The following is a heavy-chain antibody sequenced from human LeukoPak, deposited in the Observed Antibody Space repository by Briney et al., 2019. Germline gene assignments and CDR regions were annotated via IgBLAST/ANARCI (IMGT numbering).Heavy chain of an antibody. CDR3: ARDVTVADT. Sequence: ASVKVSCKASGCSFTSYGLSWVRQAPGQGLEWMGWISANNGNTKYAQRLQGRVTLTTDTSTSTAYMELRSLRSDDTAVYYCARDVTVADTWGQGTLVTVSS. V-gene: IGHV1-18*01. J-gene: IGHJ4*02. CDR2: ISANNGNT. D-gene: IGHD6-19*01. CDR1: GCSFTSYG.